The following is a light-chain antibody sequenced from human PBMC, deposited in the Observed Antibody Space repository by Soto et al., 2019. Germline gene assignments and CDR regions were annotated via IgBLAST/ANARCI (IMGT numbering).Light chain of an antibody. CDR1: QSVGTY. J-gene: IGKJ2*01. V-gene: IGKV3-11*01. CDR2: DAS. CDR3: QQRYNWPNT. Sequence: EIVLTQSPATLSLSPGERPTLSCRTSQSVGTYLAWYQHNPGQAPRLLIYDASNRATGIPARFSGSGSGTDFTLSISSPEPEDFAVYYCQQRYNWPNTFGQGTKLEIK.